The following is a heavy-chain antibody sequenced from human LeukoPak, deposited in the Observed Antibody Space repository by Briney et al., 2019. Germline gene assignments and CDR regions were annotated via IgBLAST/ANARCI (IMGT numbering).Heavy chain of an antibody. CDR1: GYSFNSYW. CDR3: ARITGDYARTPFDY. V-gene: IGHV5-51*01. D-gene: IGHD4-17*01. Sequence: GESLKISCQGSGYSFNSYWIGWVRQLPGKGLEWMGLIYPRDSDTIYSPSFQGLATLSVDKSLNTAYLQWSSLKASDTAIYYCARITGDYARTPFDYWGQGTLVTVSS. J-gene: IGHJ4*02. CDR2: IYPRDSDT.